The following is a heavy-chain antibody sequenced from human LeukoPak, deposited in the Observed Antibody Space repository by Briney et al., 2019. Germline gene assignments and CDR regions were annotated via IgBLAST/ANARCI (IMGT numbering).Heavy chain of an antibody. V-gene: IGHV1-2*06. D-gene: IGHD4-23*01. CDR3: ARSDYGGPQDY. J-gene: IGHJ4*02. CDR1: GYTFTGYY. Sequence: ASVKVSCKAPGYTFTGYYMHWVRQAPGQGLEWMGRINPNSGGTNYAQKFQGRVTMTRDTSISTAYMELSRLRSDDTAVYYCARSDYGGPQDYWGQGTLDTVSS. CDR2: INPNSGGT.